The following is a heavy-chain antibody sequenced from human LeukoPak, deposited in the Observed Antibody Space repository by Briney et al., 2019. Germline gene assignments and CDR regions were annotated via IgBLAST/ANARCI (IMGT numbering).Heavy chain of an antibody. CDR1: GYTFTGYY. D-gene: IGHD5-12*01. CDR2: INPNSGGT. J-gene: IGHJ4*02. V-gene: IGHV1-2*02. CDR3: ASEIFGWGSGCFDY. Sequence: GASVKVSCKASGYTFTGYYMHWVRQAPGQGLEWMGWINPNSGGTNYAQKFQGRVTMTRDTSISTAYMELSRLRSDDTAVYYCASEIFGWGSGCFDYWGQGTLVTVSS.